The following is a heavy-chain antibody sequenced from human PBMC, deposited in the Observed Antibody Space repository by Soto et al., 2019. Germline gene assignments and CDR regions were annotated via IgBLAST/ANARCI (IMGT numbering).Heavy chain of an antibody. Sequence: SETLSLTCAVYGGSFSGYYWSWIRQPPGKGLEWIGEINHSGSTNYNPSLKSRVTISVDTSENQFSLKLSSVTAADTAVYYCARNYYGSGSYYTYYYYGMDVWGQGTTVTVSS. CDR2: INHSGST. CDR1: GGSFSGYY. J-gene: IGHJ6*02. D-gene: IGHD3-10*01. CDR3: ARNYYGSGSYYTYYYYGMDV. V-gene: IGHV4-34*01.